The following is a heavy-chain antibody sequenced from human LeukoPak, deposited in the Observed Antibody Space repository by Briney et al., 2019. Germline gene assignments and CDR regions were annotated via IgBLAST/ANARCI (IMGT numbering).Heavy chain of an antibody. Sequence: GGSLRLSCAVSGFTVSSNYMSWVRQAPGKGLEWVSVIYSGGSTYYADSVKGRFTISRDNSKNTLYLQMNSLRAEDTAVYYCARGVFGEFLDYWGQGTLVTVSS. CDR1: GFTVSSNY. J-gene: IGHJ4*02. V-gene: IGHV3-53*01. D-gene: IGHD3-10*02. CDR3: ARGVFGEFLDY. CDR2: IYSGGST.